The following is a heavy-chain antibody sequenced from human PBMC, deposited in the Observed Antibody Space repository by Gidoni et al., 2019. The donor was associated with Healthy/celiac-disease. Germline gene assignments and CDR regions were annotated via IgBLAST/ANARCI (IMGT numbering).Heavy chain of an antibody. CDR2: IYHSGST. D-gene: IGHD3-22*01. CDR3: ARGDHYYDSRTPPYYFDY. V-gene: IGHV4-30-2*01. Sequence: QLQLQESGLGLVKPSQTLSLTCAVSGGSISSGGYSWSWIRQPPGKGLEWIGYIYHSGSTYYNPSLKSRVTISVDRSKNQFSLKLSSVTAADTAVYYCARGDHYYDSRTPPYYFDYWGQGTLVTVSS. J-gene: IGHJ4*02. CDR1: GGSISSGGYS.